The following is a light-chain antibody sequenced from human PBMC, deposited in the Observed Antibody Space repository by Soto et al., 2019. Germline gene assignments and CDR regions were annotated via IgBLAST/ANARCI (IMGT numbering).Light chain of an antibody. CDR2: SND. Sequence: QSVLTQPPSASGTPGQSVTISCSGSTSNIGSNTVNWYQQLPGTAPKLLVYSNDQRPSGVPDRFSASKSGTSAFLAISGLQSEDEADYDCAVWDDSLNAWVFGRGTKLTVL. V-gene: IGLV1-44*01. J-gene: IGLJ3*02. CDR3: AVWDDSLNAWV. CDR1: TSNIGSNT.